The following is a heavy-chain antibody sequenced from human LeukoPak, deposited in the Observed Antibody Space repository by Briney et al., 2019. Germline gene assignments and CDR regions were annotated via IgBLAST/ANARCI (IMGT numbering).Heavy chain of an antibody. J-gene: IGHJ4*02. CDR2: ISYDGSNK. CDR1: GFTFSSYG. D-gene: IGHD3-10*02. V-gene: IGHV3-30*03. Sequence: PGGSLRLSCAASGFTFSSYGMHWVRQAPGKGLEWVAVISYDGSNKYYADSVKGRFTISRDNAKNSLFLKTDTLRGDDTGIYYCARDPNVLGITPYYFDFWGQGTLVTVSS. CDR3: ARDPNVLGITPYYFDF.